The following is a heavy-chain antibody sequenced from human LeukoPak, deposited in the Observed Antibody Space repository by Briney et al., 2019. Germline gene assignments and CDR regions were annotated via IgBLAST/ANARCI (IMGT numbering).Heavy chain of an antibody. D-gene: IGHD3-10*01. CDR1: GYTFTDYY. Sequence: ASVKVSCKASGYTFTDYYINWVRQAPGQGLEWMVWINPNSGDTSYAQKFQDRVTMTRDTSISTAYIELNLLRSDDTAVYYCARGDYYGSPKVVAAWGQGTLVTVSS. CDR3: ARGDYYGSPKVVAA. CDR2: INPNSGDT. V-gene: IGHV1-2*02. J-gene: IGHJ5*02.